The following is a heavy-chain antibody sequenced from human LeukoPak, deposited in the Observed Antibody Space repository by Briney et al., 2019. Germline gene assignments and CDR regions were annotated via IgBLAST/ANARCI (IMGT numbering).Heavy chain of an antibody. Sequence: TSQTLSLTCTVSGGSISSGGYYWSWIRQHPGKGLEWIGYIYYSGSTYYNPSLKSRVTISVDTSKNQFSLKLSSVTAADTAVYYCARAGSAAAHYFDYWGQGTLVTVSS. CDR3: ARAGSAAAHYFDY. J-gene: IGHJ4*02. V-gene: IGHV4-31*03. CDR1: GGSISSGGYY. D-gene: IGHD6-6*01. CDR2: IYYSGST.